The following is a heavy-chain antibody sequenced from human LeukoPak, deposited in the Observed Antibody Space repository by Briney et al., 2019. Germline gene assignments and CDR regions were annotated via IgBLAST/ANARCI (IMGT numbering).Heavy chain of an antibody. D-gene: IGHD5-18*01. CDR1: GFTFSDYY. CDR2: ISSSGSAI. J-gene: IGHJ4*02. CDR3: ARDLKRGYSYGKLDY. Sequence: GGSLRLSCAASGFTFSDYYMSWIRQAPGKGLEWVSYISSSGSAIYYADSVKGRFTISRDNSKNTLYLQMNSLRAEDTAVYYCARDLKRGYSYGKLDYWGQGTLVTVSS. V-gene: IGHV3-11*04.